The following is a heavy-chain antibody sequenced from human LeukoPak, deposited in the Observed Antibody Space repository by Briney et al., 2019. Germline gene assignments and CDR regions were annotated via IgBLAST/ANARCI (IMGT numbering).Heavy chain of an antibody. D-gene: IGHD2-2*01. CDR2: ISHSGST. CDR1: GGSFSGYY. CDR3: ARTLSRYCSSTSCSRRWFDP. Sequence: SETLSLTCAVYGGSFSGYYWSWIRQPPGKGLEWIGEISHSGSTNYNPSLKSRVTISVDTSKNQFSLKLSSVTAADTAVYYCARTLSRYCSSTSCSRRWFDPWGQGTLVTVSS. J-gene: IGHJ5*02. V-gene: IGHV4-34*01.